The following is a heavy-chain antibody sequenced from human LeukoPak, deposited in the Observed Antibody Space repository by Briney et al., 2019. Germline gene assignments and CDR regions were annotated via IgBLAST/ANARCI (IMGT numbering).Heavy chain of an antibody. CDR1: GGSFSGYY. D-gene: IGHD2-21*02. CDR2: INHSGST. J-gene: IGHJ6*02. Sequence: SETLSLTCAVYGGSFSGYYWSWIRQPPGKGLEWIGEINHSGSTNYNPSLKSRVTMSVDTSKNQFSLKLSSVTAADTAVYYCARDRCGGDCYYKAHYYYYGMDVWGQGTTVTVSS. V-gene: IGHV4-34*01. CDR3: ARDRCGGDCYYKAHYYYYGMDV.